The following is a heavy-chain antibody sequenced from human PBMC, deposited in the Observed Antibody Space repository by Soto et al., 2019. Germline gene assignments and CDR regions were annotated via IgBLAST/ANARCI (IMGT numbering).Heavy chain of an antibody. J-gene: IGHJ6*02. D-gene: IGHD2-15*01. Sequence: GGSLRLSCAASGFTFISYAMHWVRQAPGKGLEWVAVISYDGSNKYYADSVKGRFTISRDNSKNTLYLQMNSLRAEDTAVYYCARDYCSGGSCYSEYYYGMDVWGQGTTVTVSS. V-gene: IGHV3-30-3*01. CDR1: GFTFISYA. CDR2: ISYDGSNK. CDR3: ARDYCSGGSCYSEYYYGMDV.